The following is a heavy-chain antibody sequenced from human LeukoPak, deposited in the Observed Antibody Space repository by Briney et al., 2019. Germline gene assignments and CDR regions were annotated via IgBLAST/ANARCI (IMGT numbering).Heavy chain of an antibody. J-gene: IGHJ5*02. Sequence: GGSLRLSCAASGFTFSSYGMHWVRQAPGKGLEWVAVIWYDGSNKYYADSVKGRFTISRDNSKNTLYLQMNSLRAEDTAVYCCARDGSRSYYISNWFDPWGQGTLVTVSS. CDR3: ARDGSRSYYISNWFDP. V-gene: IGHV3-33*01. D-gene: IGHD3-10*01. CDR1: GFTFSSYG. CDR2: IWYDGSNK.